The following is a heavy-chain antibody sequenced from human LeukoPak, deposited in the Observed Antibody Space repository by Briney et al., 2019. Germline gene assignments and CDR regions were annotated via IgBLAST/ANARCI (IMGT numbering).Heavy chain of an antibody. J-gene: IGHJ4*02. CDR2: IRYDGSNK. CDR3: ARDEYGWGSPYYFDY. D-gene: IGHD3-10*01. Sequence: PGGSLRLSCAASGFTFSSYGMHWVRQAPGKGLEWVAFIRYDGSNKYYADSVKGRFTISRDNSKNTLYLQMNSLRAEDTAVYYCARDEYGWGSPYYFDYWGQGTLVTVSS. V-gene: IGHV3-30*02. CDR1: GFTFSSYG.